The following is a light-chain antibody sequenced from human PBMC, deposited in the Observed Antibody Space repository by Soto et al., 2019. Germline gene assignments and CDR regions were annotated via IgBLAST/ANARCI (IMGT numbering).Light chain of an antibody. J-gene: IGKJ1*01. CDR2: GAS. CDR1: QSVSSN. Sequence: EIVMTQSPATLSVSPGERATLSCRASQSVSSNLAWYQQKPGQAPRLLIYGASTRATGIPARFSGSGSGTEFTLTISSLQSEDFVVYYCQQYNNWPQTFGQGTRWIS. V-gene: IGKV3-15*01. CDR3: QQYNNWPQT.